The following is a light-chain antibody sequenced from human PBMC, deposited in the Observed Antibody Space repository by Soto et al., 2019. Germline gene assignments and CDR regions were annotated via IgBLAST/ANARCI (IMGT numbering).Light chain of an antibody. CDR3: QQDNNWWT. CDR1: QSVSSN. Sequence: EIVMTQSPATLSVSPGERATLSCSASQSVSSNLAWYQQKPGQAPRLIIYGASTRATGIPARFSGSGSGTDFNLTISRLQAADFAVYYCQQDNNWWTFGQGTKVEIK. V-gene: IGKV3-15*01. CDR2: GAS. J-gene: IGKJ1*01.